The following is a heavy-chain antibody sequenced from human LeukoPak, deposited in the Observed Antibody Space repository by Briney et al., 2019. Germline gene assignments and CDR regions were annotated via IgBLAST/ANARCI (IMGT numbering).Heavy chain of an antibody. V-gene: IGHV1-69*04. CDR1: GHTFTDHY. CDR2: IIPILGIA. CDR3: ARGYCSGGSCYRWGFDP. D-gene: IGHD2-15*01. Sequence: GASVKVSCKVSGHTFTDHYIHWVRQAPGQGLEWMGRIIPILGIANYAQKFQGRVTITADKSTSTAYMELSSLRSEDTAVYYCARGYCSGGSCYRWGFDPWGQGTLVTVSS. J-gene: IGHJ5*02.